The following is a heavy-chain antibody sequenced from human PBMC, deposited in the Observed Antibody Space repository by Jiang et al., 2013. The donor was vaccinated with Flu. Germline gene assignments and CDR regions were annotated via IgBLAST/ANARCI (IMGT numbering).Heavy chain of an antibody. CDR1: GGSISSYY. CDR3: ARDPHSYGFFDY. V-gene: IGHV4-59*01. CDR2: IYYSGST. Sequence: GSGLVKPSETLSLTCTVSGGSISSYYWSWIRQPPGKGLEWIGYIYYSGSTNYNPSLKSRVTISVDTSKNQFSLKLSSVTAADTAVYYCARDPHSYGFFDYWGQGTLVTVS. D-gene: IGHD5-18*01. J-gene: IGHJ4*02.